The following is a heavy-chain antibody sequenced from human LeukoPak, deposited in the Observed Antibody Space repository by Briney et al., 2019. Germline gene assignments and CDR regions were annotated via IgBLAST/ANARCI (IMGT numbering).Heavy chain of an antibody. V-gene: IGHV4-34*01. CDR1: GGSFSGYY. D-gene: IGHD6-13*01. J-gene: IGHJ5*02. Sequence: SETLSLTCAVYGGSFSGYYWSWIRQPPGKGLEWIGEINHSGSTNYNPSLKSRVTISVDTSKNQFSLKLSSVTAADTAVYYCAKEKGPAVAAAVLNWFDPWGQGTLVTVSS. CDR2: INHSGST. CDR3: AKEKGPAVAAAVLNWFDP.